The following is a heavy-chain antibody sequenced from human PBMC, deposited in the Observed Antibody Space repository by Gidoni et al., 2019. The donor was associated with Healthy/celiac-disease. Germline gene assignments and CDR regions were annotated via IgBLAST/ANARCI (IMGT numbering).Heavy chain of an antibody. J-gene: IGHJ5*02. CDR1: GGSISSYY. CDR3: ARALYYDSSGYPSTNWFDP. V-gene: IGHV4-59*01. CDR2: IYYSGGT. Sequence: QVQLQESGPGLVKPSETLSLTCTVSGGSISSYYWSWIRQPPGKGLEGLGYIYYSGGTNYNPSLKSRVTISVDTSKTQFSLKLGSVTAADTAVYYCARALYYDSSGYPSTNWFDPWGQGTLVTVSS. D-gene: IGHD3-22*01.